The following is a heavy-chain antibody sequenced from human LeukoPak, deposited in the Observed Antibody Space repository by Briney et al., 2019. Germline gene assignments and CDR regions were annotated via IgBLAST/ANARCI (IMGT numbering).Heavy chain of an antibody. CDR2: IRSDSSTK. Sequence: GGSLRLSCAVSGFIISNYGMNWVRQAPGKGLEWLSYIRSDSSTKYYADSVDGRFTISRDNAQNSLYLQMNSLRDEDSGVDCCARDYSRWHGDFDVWGQGTMVTVSS. J-gene: IGHJ3*01. D-gene: IGHD6-13*01. CDR1: GFIISNYG. V-gene: IGHV3-48*02. CDR3: ARDYSRWHGDFDV.